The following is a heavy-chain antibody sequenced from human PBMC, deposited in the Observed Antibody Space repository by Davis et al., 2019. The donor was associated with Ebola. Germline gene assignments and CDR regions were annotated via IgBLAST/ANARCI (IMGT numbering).Heavy chain of an antibody. Sequence: GESLKISCAASGFTFSSYAMSWVRQAPGKGLEWVSAISGSGGSTYYADSVKGRFTISRDNSKNTLYLQMNSLRAEDTAVYYCAKDSTWDSSGWWDWGQGTLVTVSS. D-gene: IGHD6-19*01. CDR1: GFTFSSYA. CDR2: ISGSGGST. CDR3: AKDSTWDSSGWWD. V-gene: IGHV3-23*01. J-gene: IGHJ4*02.